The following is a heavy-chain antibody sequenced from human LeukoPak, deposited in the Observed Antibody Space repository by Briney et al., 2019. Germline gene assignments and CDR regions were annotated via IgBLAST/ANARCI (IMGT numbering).Heavy chain of an antibody. CDR1: GDSISSDY. D-gene: IGHD6-6*01. J-gene: IGHJ5*01. Sequence: SETLSLTCAVSGDSISSDYWSWVLQPPGKGLEWIGYIYYTGRTNYHHSLKRRVTTSVTTSKNQFSLKLSSVTAADTAVYYCARLATPSTMAARGRSWFESWGQGTLVTVSS. V-gene: IGHV4-59*01. CDR2: IYYTGRT. CDR3: ARLATPSTMAARGRSWFES.